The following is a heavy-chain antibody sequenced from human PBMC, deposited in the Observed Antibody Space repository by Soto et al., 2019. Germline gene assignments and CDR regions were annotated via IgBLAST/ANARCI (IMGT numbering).Heavy chain of an antibody. V-gene: IGHV1-69*13. CDR2: IIPIFGTA. Sequence: SVKVSCKASGGTFSSYAISWVRQAPGQGLEWMGGIIPIFGTANYAQKFQGRVTITADESTSTAYMEPSSLRSEDTAVYYCARDPNSTSYYDILTGYARFYYYGMDVWGQGTTVTVSS. J-gene: IGHJ6*02. CDR1: GGTFSSYA. CDR3: ARDPNSTSYYDILTGYARFYYYGMDV. D-gene: IGHD3-9*01.